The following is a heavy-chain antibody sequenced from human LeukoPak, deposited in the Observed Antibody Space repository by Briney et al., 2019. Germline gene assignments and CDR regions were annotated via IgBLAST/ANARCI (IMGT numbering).Heavy chain of an antibody. CDR3: ARDHGGSELPYFDY. CDR1: GGTFSSYA. Sequence: GASVKVSCKASGGTFSSYAISWVRQAPGQGLEWMGGIIPIFGTANYAQKFQGRVTTTTDESTSTAYMELSSLRSEDTAVYYCARDHGGSELPYFDYWGQGTLVTVSS. V-gene: IGHV1-69*05. D-gene: IGHD1-7*01. J-gene: IGHJ4*02. CDR2: IIPIFGTA.